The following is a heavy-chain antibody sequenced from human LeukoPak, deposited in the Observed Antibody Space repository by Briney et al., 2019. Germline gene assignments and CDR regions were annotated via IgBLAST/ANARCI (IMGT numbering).Heavy chain of an antibody. D-gene: IGHD6-19*01. J-gene: IGHJ1*01. V-gene: IGHV1-24*01. CDR1: GYTLTELS. Sequence: ASVTVSCKVSGYTLTELSMHWVRQPPGKGLEWMGGFYTEDGETIYAQKFPGRVTMTEDTSTDTAYMELSSLRSEDRAVYYCASLPPYSSGWYPSGYFQHWGQGTLVTVSS. CDR2: FYTEDGET. CDR3: ASLPPYSSGWYPSGYFQH.